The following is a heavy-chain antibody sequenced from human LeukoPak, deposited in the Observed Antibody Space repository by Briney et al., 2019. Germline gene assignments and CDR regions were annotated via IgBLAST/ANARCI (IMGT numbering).Heavy chain of an antibody. Sequence: GGSLRLSCAASGFTFSSYSMNWVRQAPGKGLEWVSSISSSSYIYYADSVKGRFTISRDNAKNSLYLQMNSLRAEDTAVYYCARGGITGTSHKFCGGGSCYLGLDYWGQGTLVTVSS. CDR1: GFTFSSYS. D-gene: IGHD2-15*01. J-gene: IGHJ4*02. CDR3: ARGGITGTSHKFCGGGSCYLGLDY. CDR2: ISSSSYI. V-gene: IGHV3-21*01.